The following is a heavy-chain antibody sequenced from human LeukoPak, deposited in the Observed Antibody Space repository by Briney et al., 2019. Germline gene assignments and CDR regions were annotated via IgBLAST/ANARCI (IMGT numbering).Heavy chain of an antibody. J-gene: IGHJ5*02. V-gene: IGHV3-11*04. CDR3: ARVKVVAATQVVGNWFDP. D-gene: IGHD2-15*01. CDR1: GFTFSDYY. CDR2: ISSSGSTI. Sequence: PGGSQRLSCAASGFTFSDYYMSWIRQAPGKGLEWVSYISSSGSTIYYADSVKGRFTISRDNAKNSLYLQMNSLRAEDTAVYYCARVKVVAATQVVGNWFDPWGQGTLVTVSS.